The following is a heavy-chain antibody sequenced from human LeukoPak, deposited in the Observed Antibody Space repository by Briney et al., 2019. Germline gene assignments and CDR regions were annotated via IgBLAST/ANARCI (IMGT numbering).Heavy chain of an antibody. CDR1: GFTFSNYG. CDR2: ISFDGSNE. V-gene: IGHV3-30*18. J-gene: IGHJ3*02. D-gene: IGHD1-26*01. CDR3: AKSIVGATGDAFDI. Sequence: SGGSLRLSCAASGFTFSNYGMHWVRQAPGKGLEWVAVISFDGSNEYYADSVKGRFTISRDNSKNTLYLQMNSLRAEDTAVYYCAKSIVGATGDAFDIWGQGTMVTVSS.